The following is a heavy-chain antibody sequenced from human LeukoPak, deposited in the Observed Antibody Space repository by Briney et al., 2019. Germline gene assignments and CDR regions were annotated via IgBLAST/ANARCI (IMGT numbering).Heavy chain of an antibody. CDR1: GGTFSSYA. Sequence: SVKVSCKASGGTFSSYAISWVRQAPGQGLEWMGGIIPIFGTANYAQKFQGRVTITADESTSTAYMELSSLRSEDTAVYYCARDHSDDYGDPFWDYWGQGTLVTVSS. CDR2: IIPIFGTA. J-gene: IGHJ4*02. CDR3: ARDHSDDYGDPFWDY. V-gene: IGHV1-69*13. D-gene: IGHD4-17*01.